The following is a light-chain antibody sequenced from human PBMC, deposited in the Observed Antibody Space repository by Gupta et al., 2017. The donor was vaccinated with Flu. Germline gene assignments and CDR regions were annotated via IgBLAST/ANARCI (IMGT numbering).Light chain of an antibody. CDR1: SIRSKS. CDR3: QVWDRSSDHVV. J-gene: IGLJ2*01. V-gene: IGLV3-21*02. Sequence: SYVLTQPPSVSVAPGQTARITCGGNSIRSKSVHWYQQKPGQAPVRVVYNDSDRPSGIPERFSGSSSGDTAILTISRVEAGDEADDYCQVWDRSSDHVVFGGGTKLTVL. CDR2: NDS.